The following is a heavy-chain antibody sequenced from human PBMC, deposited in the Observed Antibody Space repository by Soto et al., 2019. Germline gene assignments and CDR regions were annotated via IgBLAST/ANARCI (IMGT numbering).Heavy chain of an antibody. Sequence: GGSLRLSCAASGFTFSSYWMHWVRQAPGKGLVWVSRINSDGSSTSYADSVKGRFTISRDNAKNTLYLQMNSLRAEDTAVYYCAGGILIYYYDSTPFAYWGQGTLVTVSS. CDR1: GFTFSSYW. CDR3: AGGILIYYYDSTPFAY. V-gene: IGHV3-74*01. CDR2: INSDGSST. D-gene: IGHD3-22*01. J-gene: IGHJ4*02.